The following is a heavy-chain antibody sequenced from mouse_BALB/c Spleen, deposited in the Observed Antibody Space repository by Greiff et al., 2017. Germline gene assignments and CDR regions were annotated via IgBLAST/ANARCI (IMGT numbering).Heavy chain of an antibody. CDR1: GFAFSSYD. Sequence: EGKLVESGGGLVKPGGSLKLSCAASGFAFSSYDMSWVRQTPEKRLEWVAYISSGGGSTYYPDTVKGRFTISRDNAKNTLYLQMSSLKSEDTAMYYCARHGEAYYGSYYAMDYWGQGTSVTVSS. J-gene: IGHJ4*01. D-gene: IGHD1-1*01. V-gene: IGHV5-12-1*01. CDR2: ISSGGGST. CDR3: ARHGEAYYGSYYAMDY.